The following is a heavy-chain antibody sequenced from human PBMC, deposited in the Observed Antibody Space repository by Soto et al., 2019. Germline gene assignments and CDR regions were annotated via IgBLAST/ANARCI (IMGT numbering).Heavy chain of an antibody. D-gene: IGHD2-2*01. CDR2: IYYSGST. CDR1: GGPMRRYD. CDR3: ARDQVPAALLARFAH. V-gene: IGHV4-59*01. Sequence: SEAWSLSWTGSGGPMRRYDRIVCRHPQGKRLEWIGYIYYSGSTNYNPSLKSRVTISVDTSKNQFSLKLSSVTAADTAVYYCARDQVPAALLARFAHSGHGTLVTVS. J-gene: IGHJ5*02.